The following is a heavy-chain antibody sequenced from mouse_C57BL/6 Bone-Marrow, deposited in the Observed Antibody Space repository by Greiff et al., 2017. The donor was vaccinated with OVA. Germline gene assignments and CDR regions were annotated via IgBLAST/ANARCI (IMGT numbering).Heavy chain of an antibody. CDR3: ARSEDYDGYWYFDV. V-gene: IGHV1-9*01. J-gene: IGHJ1*03. Sequence: QVQLQQSGAELMKPGASVKLSCKATGYTFTGYWIEWVKQRPGHGLEWIGEILPGSGSTNYNEKFKGKATFTADTSSSTAYMELNSRTSEDSAVSNGARSEDYDGYWYFDVGGTGTTVTVSS. CDR1: GYTFTGYW. CDR2: ILPGSGST. D-gene: IGHD2-4*01.